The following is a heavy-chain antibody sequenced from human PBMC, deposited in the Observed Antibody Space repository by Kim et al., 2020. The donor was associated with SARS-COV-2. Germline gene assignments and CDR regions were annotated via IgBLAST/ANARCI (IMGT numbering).Heavy chain of an antibody. J-gene: IGHJ4*02. CDR2: TYYRSKWYN. CDR3: ARQMGGFDY. Sequence: SQTLSLTCAISGDNVSSNSAAWSWIRQSPSRGLEWLGRTYYRSKWYNEYAVSVQSRVTINPDTSKNHFSLQLNSVTPEDTAVYYCARQMGGFDYWGQGTLVTVSS. CDR1: GDNVSSNSAA. D-gene: IGHD1-26*01. V-gene: IGHV6-1*01.